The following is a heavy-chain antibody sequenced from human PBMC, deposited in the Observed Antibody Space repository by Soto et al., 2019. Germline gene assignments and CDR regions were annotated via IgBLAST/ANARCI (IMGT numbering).Heavy chain of an antibody. Sequence: EVQLVESGGGLVKPGGSLRLSCAASGFTFSSYSMNWVRQAPGKGLEWVSSISSSSSYIYYADSVKGRFTISRDNAKNSLYLLMNSLRAEDTAVYYCARDRDSSSSLSDAFDIWGQGTMVTVSS. D-gene: IGHD6-6*01. J-gene: IGHJ3*02. CDR3: ARDRDSSSSLSDAFDI. CDR1: GFTFSSYS. V-gene: IGHV3-21*01. CDR2: ISSSSSYI.